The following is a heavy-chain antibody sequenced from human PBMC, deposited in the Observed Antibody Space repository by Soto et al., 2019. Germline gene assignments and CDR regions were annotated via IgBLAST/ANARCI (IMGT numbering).Heavy chain of an antibody. CDR1: GGSFSGYY. Sequence: SETLSLTCAVYGGSFSGYYWSWIRQPPGKGLEWIGEINHSGSTNYNPSLKSRVTISVDTSKNQFSLKLSSVTAADTAVYYCARGLNCSSTSCYKAGFDPWGQGTLVTVSS. CDR3: ARGLNCSSTSCYKAGFDP. D-gene: IGHD2-2*02. J-gene: IGHJ5*02. V-gene: IGHV4-34*01. CDR2: INHSGST.